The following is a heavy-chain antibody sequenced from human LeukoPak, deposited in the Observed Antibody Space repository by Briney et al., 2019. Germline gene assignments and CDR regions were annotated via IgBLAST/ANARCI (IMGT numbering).Heavy chain of an antibody. CDR1: GFPLRTYV. CDR3: MRSDYRRLVDP. D-gene: IGHD4-17*01. Sequence: GGSLRLSCAASGFPLRTYVMTWVRRAAGKGLEWVSTISGSGGSTYYADSVKGRFTISRDNSKNTLYLEMNSLRVDDTATYFCMRSDYRRLVDPWGQGTLVTVSS. V-gene: IGHV3-23*01. J-gene: IGHJ5*02. CDR2: ISGSGGST.